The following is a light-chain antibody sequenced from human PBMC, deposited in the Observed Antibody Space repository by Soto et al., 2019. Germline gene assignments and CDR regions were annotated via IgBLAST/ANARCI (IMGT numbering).Light chain of an antibody. J-gene: IGLJ2*01. CDR1: SSYIGSNT. CDR3: AAWDDSLNGVV. V-gene: IGLV1-44*01. CDR2: SNN. Sequence: QSVLTQPPSASGTPGQRVTISCSGSSSYIGSNTVNWYQQLPGTAPKVLIYSNNQRPSGVPDRFSGSKSGTSASLAISGLQSEDEADYYCAAWDDSLNGVVFGGGTKLTVL.